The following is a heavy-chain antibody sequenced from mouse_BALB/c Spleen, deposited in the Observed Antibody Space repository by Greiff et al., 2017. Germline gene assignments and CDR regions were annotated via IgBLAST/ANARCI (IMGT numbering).Heavy chain of an antibody. CDR2: ISYDGSN. Sequence: VQLKESGPGLVKPSQSLSLTCSVTGYSITSGYYWNWIRQFPGKKLEWMGYISYDGSNNYNPSLKNRISITRDTSKNQFFLKLNYVTTEDTATYYCARDLDYWGQGTTLTVSS. CDR3: ARDLDY. J-gene: IGHJ2*01. CDR1: GYSITSGYY. V-gene: IGHV3-6*02.